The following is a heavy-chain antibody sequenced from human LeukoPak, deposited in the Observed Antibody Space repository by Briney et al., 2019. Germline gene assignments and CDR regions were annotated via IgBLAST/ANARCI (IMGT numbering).Heavy chain of an antibody. CDR3: ARVDGYSYGRIDY. CDR2: ISSNGHST. J-gene: IGHJ4*02. Sequence: PGGSLRLSCAASGFTFSSYAMHWVRQAPGKGLEYVSAISSNGHSTYYANSVKGRFTISRDSSKNTLYLQMGSLIAEDMALYYCARVDGYSYGRIDYWGQGTLVTVSS. V-gene: IGHV3-64*01. D-gene: IGHD5-18*01. CDR1: GFTFSSYA.